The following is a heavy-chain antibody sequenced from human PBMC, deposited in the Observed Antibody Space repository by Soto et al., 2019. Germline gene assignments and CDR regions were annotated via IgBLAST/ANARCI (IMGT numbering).Heavy chain of an antibody. V-gene: IGHV4-34*01. CDR3: AAHLKTTVTAYWYFDL. CDR2: INHSGST. D-gene: IGHD4-17*01. CDR1: GGSFSGYY. Sequence: SETLSLTCAVYGGSFSGYYWSWIRQPPGKGLEWIGEINHSGSTNFNPSLKSRVTISVDTSKKQFSLKLSSATAADTAVYYCAAHLKTTVTAYWYFDLWGRGTLVTVSS. J-gene: IGHJ2*01.